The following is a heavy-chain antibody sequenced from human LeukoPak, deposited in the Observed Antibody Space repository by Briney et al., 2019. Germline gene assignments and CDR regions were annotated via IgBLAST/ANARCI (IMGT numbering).Heavy chain of an antibody. Sequence: GGSLRLSCVASGFTFSADWMHWVRQAPGEGLVWVARIDGDATITNYADSVRGRFTISRDNAKTTVYLQMNSLRADDTAVYYCVRGHWEVLLDHWGQGALVTVSS. J-gene: IGHJ4*02. CDR3: VRGHWEVLLDH. CDR2: IDGDATIT. V-gene: IGHV3-74*01. CDR1: GFTFSADW. D-gene: IGHD1-26*01.